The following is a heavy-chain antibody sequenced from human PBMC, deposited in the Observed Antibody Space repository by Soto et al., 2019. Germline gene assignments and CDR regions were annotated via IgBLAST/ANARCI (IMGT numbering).Heavy chain of an antibody. Sequence: ETLTLACTVSGVSIGGSNWWSWVRRPPGKGLEWIVEIYHSGSTNYNPSLKSRVTISVDKSKNQFSLKMTSVTAADTAVYYCARRLVAVTLNSYYCMDVWGQGTTVTVS. CDR2: IYHSGST. V-gene: IGHV4-4*02. D-gene: IGHD2-15*01. J-gene: IGHJ6*02. CDR1: GVSIGGSNW. CDR3: ARRLVAVTLNSYYCMDV.